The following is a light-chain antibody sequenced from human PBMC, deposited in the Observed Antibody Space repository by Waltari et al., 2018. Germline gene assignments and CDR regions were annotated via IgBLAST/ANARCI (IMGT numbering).Light chain of an antibody. Sequence: QSALTQSRSVSGSPGQSVTISCTGTSSAVGGYDYVSWYQQHPGKAHKLVIYDVYKRPSGVPDRFSASKSGNTASLTISGLQADDEADYYCCAYAYTYWVFGGGTKVTVL. V-gene: IGLV2-11*01. CDR2: DVY. CDR3: CAYAYTYWV. J-gene: IGLJ3*02. CDR1: SSAVGGYDY.